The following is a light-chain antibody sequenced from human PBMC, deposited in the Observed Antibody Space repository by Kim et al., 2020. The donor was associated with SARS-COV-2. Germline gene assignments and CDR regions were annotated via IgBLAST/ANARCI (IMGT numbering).Light chain of an antibody. J-gene: IGLJ2*01. CDR1: KLGDKY. V-gene: IGLV3-1*01. CDR3: QAWDSSTG. Sequence: SYELTQPPSVSVSPGQTASITCSGDKLGDKYACWYQQKPGQSPVLVIYQDSERPSGIPERFSGSNSGNTATLTISGTQAMDEADYYCQAWDSSTGFGGGT. CDR2: QDS.